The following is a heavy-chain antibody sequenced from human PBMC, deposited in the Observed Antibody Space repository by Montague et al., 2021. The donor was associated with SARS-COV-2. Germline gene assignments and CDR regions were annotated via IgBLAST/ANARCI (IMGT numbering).Heavy chain of an antibody. CDR1: GFTFSSYW. D-gene: IGHD4-23*01. Sequence: SRILSLSASGFTFSSYWMSWVRQAPGKGLEWVANIKQDGSEKYYVDSVKGRFTISRDNAKNSLYLQMNSLRAEDTAVYYCARDGFGGNSGYYYYGMDVWGQGTTVTVSS. V-gene: IGHV3-7*03. J-gene: IGHJ6*02. CDR3: ARDGFGGNSGYYYYGMDV. CDR2: IKQDGSEK.